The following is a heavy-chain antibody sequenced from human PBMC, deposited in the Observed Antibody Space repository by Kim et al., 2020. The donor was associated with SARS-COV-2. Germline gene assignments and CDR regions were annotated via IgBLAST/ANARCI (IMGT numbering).Heavy chain of an antibody. Sequence: GGSLRLSCAASGFTFNSYSMNWVRQAPGKGLEWVSSISSSSSYIYYADSVKGRFTISRDNAKNSLYLQMNRLRAEDTAVYYCARSGRGIAAAEYYYYYGMDVWGQGTTVTVSS. CDR2: ISSSSSYI. J-gene: IGHJ6*02. V-gene: IGHV3-21*01. CDR3: ARSGRGIAAAEYYYYYGMDV. CDR1: GFTFNSYS. D-gene: IGHD6-13*01.